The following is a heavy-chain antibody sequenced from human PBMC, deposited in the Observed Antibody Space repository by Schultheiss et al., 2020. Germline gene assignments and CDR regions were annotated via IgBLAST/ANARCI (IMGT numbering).Heavy chain of an antibody. CDR3: ARALRRGYCSSTSCYLRDY. Sequence: TETLSLTCAVYGGSFSGYYWSWIRQPPGKGLEWIGEINHSGSTNYNPSLKSRVTISVDTSKNQFSLKLSSVTAADTAVYYCARALRRGYCSSTSCYLRDYWGQGTLVTVSS. D-gene: IGHD2-2*01. J-gene: IGHJ4*02. CDR1: GGSFSGYY. CDR2: INHSGST. V-gene: IGHV4-34*01.